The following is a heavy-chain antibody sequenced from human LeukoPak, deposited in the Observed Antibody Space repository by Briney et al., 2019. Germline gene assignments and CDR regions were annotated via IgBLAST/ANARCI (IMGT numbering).Heavy chain of an antibody. D-gene: IGHD3-9*01. J-gene: IGHJ5*02. CDR1: GGSFSGYY. CDR2: INHSGST. Sequence: SETLSLTCAVYGGSFSGYYWSWIRQPPGKGLEWIGEINHSGSTNYNPSLKSRLTISVDTSKNQFSLKLRSVTAADTAVYYCARDGSEYDILTGYYGNWFDPWGQGTLVTVSS. V-gene: IGHV4-34*01. CDR3: ARDGSEYDILTGYYGNWFDP.